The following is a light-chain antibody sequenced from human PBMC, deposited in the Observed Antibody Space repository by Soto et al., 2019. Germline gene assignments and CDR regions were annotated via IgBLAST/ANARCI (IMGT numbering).Light chain of an antibody. J-gene: IGLJ2*01. CDR3: CSYAGSDVV. CDR1: SSDVGSYNL. CDR2: EVS. Sequence: QSALTQPASVSGSPGQSITISCTGTSSDVGSYNLVSWYQQHPGKAPKLMIYEVSKRPSGVSNRFSGSKSGNTASLIISGLQAEDEADYYCCSYAGSDVVFGGGTKLTVL. V-gene: IGLV2-23*02.